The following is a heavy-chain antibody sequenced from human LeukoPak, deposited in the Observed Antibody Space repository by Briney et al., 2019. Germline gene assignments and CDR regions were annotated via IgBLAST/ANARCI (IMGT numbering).Heavy chain of an antibody. CDR3: VRDGGADWYDP. J-gene: IGHJ5*02. CDR2: IKQDGSEK. V-gene: IGHV3-7*01. Sequence: GGSLRLSCAASGFTISDYWMTWVRQAPGKGLEWVANIKQDGSEKTYVDSVKGRFTISRDNAKNSIFLQMNSLRVEDMAMYYCVRDGGADWYDPWGQGTLVSVSS. D-gene: IGHD3-16*01. CDR1: GFTISDYW.